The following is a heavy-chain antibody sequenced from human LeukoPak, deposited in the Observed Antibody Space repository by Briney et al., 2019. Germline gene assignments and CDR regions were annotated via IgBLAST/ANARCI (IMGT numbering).Heavy chain of an antibody. Sequence: GGSLRLSCAASGFTFSSYSMNWVRQAPGKGLEWVSSISSSSSYIYYADSVKGRFTISRDNAKSSLYLQMNSLRAEDTAVYYCARDFTVAGNFWGQGTLVTVSS. D-gene: IGHD6-19*01. CDR3: ARDFTVAGNF. J-gene: IGHJ4*02. V-gene: IGHV3-21*01. CDR1: GFTFSSYS. CDR2: ISSSSSYI.